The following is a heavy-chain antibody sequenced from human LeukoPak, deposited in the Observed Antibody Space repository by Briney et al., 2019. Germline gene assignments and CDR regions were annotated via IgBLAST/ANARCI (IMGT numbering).Heavy chain of an antibody. CDR3: ARAKVYCSSTSCPQHWFDP. CDR1: GGTFSSYA. J-gene: IGHJ5*02. V-gene: IGHV1-69*04. D-gene: IGHD2-2*01. Sequence: SVKVSCKASGGTFSSYAISWVRQAPGQGLEWMGRIIPIFGIANYAQKFQGRVTITADKSTSTAYMELNSLRSEDTAVYYCARAKVYCSSTSCPQHWFDPWGQGTLVTVSS. CDR2: IIPIFGIA.